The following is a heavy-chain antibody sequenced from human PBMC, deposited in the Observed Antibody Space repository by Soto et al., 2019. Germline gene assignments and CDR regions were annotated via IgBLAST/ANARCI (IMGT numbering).Heavy chain of an antibody. CDR1: GGSFSGYY. J-gene: IGHJ4*02. Sequence: SETLSLTCAVYGGSFSGYYWSWIRQPPGKGLEWIGEINHSGSTNYNPSLKSRVTISVDTSKNQFSLKLSSVTAADTAVYYCARHFSVDYFDYWGQGALDTVSS. CDR3: ARHFSVDYFDY. CDR2: INHSGST. V-gene: IGHV4-34*01.